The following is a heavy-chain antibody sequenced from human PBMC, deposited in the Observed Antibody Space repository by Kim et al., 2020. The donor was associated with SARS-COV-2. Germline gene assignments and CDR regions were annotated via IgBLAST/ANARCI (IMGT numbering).Heavy chain of an antibody. J-gene: IGHJ4*02. Sequence: GGSLRLSCAASGYTFSNAWMSWVRQAPGKGLEWVGRIKSKTDGGTTDYAAPVKGRFTISRDDSKNTLYLQMNSLKTEDTAVYYCTTDRGGNEIPDFTDYWGQGTLVTVSS. CDR3: TTDRGGNEIPDFTDY. D-gene: IGHD1-1*01. V-gene: IGHV3-15*01. CDR1: GYTFSNAW. CDR2: IKSKTDGGTT.